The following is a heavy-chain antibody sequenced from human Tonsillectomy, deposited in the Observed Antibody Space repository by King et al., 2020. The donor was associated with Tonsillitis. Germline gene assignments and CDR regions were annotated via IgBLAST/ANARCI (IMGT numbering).Heavy chain of an antibody. CDR3: ARLPLAAAGTFFDGMDV. Sequence: VQLVESGGGLVQPGGSLRLSCAASGFTFSSYAMSWVRQAPGKGLEWVSAISGSGGSTYYADSVKGRFTISRDNSKNTLYLQMNSLRAEDTAVYYCARLPLAAAGTFFDGMDVWGQGTTVTVSS. CDR1: GFTFSSYA. D-gene: IGHD6-13*01. V-gene: IGHV3-23*04. J-gene: IGHJ6*02. CDR2: ISGSGGST.